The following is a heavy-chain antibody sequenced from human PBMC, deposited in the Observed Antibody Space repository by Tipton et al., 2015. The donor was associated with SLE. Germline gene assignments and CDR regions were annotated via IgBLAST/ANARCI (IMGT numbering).Heavy chain of an antibody. Sequence: TLSLTCTVSGGSIISGSYYSSWIRQPAGKGLEWIGRIYTSGSTNYNPSLKSRVTISVDTPRNQFSLKLTSVTAADTAVYYCARMFIGYYMDVWGKGTTVTVSS. D-gene: IGHD2-15*01. J-gene: IGHJ6*03. CDR1: GGSIISGSYY. V-gene: IGHV4-61*02. CDR2: IYTSGST. CDR3: ARMFIGYYMDV.